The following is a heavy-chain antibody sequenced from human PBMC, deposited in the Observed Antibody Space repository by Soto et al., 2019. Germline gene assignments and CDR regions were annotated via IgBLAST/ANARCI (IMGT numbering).Heavy chain of an antibody. V-gene: IGHV3-64*01. D-gene: IGHD7-27*01. CDR3: ARALGYAFDI. J-gene: IGHJ3*02. CDR1: GFTFSSYA. CDR2: ISSNGGST. Sequence: GGSLRLSCAASGFTFSSYAMHWVRQAPGKGLEYVSAISSNGGSTYYANSVKGRFTISRDNSKNTLYLQMGSLRAEDMAVYYCARALGYAFDIWGQGTMVTISS.